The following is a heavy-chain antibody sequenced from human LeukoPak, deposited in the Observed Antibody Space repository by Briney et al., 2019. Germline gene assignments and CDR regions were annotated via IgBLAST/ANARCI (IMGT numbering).Heavy chain of an antibody. CDR2: IIPIFGTA. J-gene: IGHJ4*02. D-gene: IGHD5-18*01. CDR1: GGTFSSYA. CDR3: ARSRDTAMVTFFDY. V-gene: IGHV1-69*13. Sequence: ASVKVSCKASGGTFSSYAISWVRQAPGQGLERMGGIIPIFGTANYAQKSQGRVTITADESTSTAYMELSSLRSEDTAVYYCARSRDTAMVTFFDYWGQGTLVTVSS.